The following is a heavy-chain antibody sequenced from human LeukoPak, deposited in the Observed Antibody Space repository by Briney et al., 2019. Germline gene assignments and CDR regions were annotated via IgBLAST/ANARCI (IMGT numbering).Heavy chain of an antibody. V-gene: IGHV3-48*03. CDR1: GFTFSSYE. J-gene: IGHJ4*02. D-gene: IGHD6-19*01. Sequence: GGSLRLSCAASGFTFSSYEMNWVPQAPGKGLEGVSYISSSGSTIYYADSVKGRFTISRDNAKNSLYLQMNSLRAEDTAVYYCARGIAVAGALYWGQGTLVTVSS. CDR2: ISSSGSTI. CDR3: ARGIAVAGALY.